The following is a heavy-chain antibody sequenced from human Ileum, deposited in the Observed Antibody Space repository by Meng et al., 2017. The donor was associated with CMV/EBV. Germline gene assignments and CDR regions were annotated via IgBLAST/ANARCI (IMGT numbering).Heavy chain of an antibody. D-gene: IGHD3-16*01. CDR3: ARGPGGFGDFNFDY. V-gene: IGHV4-4*07. Sequence: QVQLQEAGPGLVKPSETLALTCTVSGDSITSFYWSWIRQPAGKALEWIGRIYHGGSTNYNPSLKSRVTLSVDTSKNQFSMRLTSVTAADTAVYCCARGPGGFGDFNFDYWGQGTLVTVSS. J-gene: IGHJ4*02. CDR2: IYHGGST. CDR1: GDSITSFY.